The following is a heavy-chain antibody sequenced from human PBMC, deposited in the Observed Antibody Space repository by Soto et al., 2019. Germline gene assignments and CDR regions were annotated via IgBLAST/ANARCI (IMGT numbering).Heavy chain of an antibody. J-gene: IGHJ6*03. CDR3: ARGPGSWYYYYMDV. D-gene: IGHD6-13*01. V-gene: IGHV1-8*01. CDR2: MNPNSGNT. Sequence: QVQLVQSGAEVKKPGASVKVSCKASGYTFTSYDINWVRQATGQGLEWMGWMNPNSGNTGYAQKFQGRVTMTRNTSISTAYMEPSSLRSEDTAVYYWARGPGSWYYYYMDVWGKGTTVTVSS. CDR1: GYTFTSYD.